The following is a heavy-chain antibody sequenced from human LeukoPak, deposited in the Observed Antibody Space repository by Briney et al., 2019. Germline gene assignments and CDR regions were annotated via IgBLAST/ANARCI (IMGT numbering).Heavy chain of an antibody. CDR2: IKSETDGGTT. J-gene: IGHJ4*02. V-gene: IGHV3-15*07. D-gene: IGHD6-13*01. CDR1: GFTFRDYT. CDR3: TRRSSVAGRQYFDY. Sequence: GGSLRLSCAASGFTFRDYTMNWVRQAPGKGLEWVGRIKSETDGGTTDYAAPVKGTFTISRDDSENTLYLQMNSLKTEDTAVYYCTRRSSVAGRQYFDYWGQGTLVTVSS.